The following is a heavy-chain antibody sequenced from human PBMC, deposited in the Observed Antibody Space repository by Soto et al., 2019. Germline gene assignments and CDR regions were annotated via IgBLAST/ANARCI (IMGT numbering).Heavy chain of an antibody. Sequence: SVKVSCKASGGTFSSYAISWVRQAPGQGLEWMGGIIPIFGTANYAQKFQGRVTITADESTSTAYMELSSLRSEDTAVYYCASSSSIAARPNMWFGPWGQGTLVTVSS. D-gene: IGHD6-6*01. J-gene: IGHJ5*02. CDR2: IIPIFGTA. V-gene: IGHV1-69*13. CDR3: ASSSSIAARPNMWFGP. CDR1: GGTFSSYA.